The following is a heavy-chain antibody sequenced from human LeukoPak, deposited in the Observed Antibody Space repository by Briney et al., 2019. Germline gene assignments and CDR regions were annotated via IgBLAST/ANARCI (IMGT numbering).Heavy chain of an antibody. Sequence: GRSLRLSCAASGFTLSNAWMSWVRQAPGKGLEWVGRIKSGGTTDFAAPVKGRFTISRDDSQNTVYLQMNSLKTEDTAVYYCTTADDFWSGYSVDYWGQGTLVTVSS. J-gene: IGHJ4*02. CDR2: IKSGGTT. CDR1: GFTLSNAW. D-gene: IGHD3-3*01. CDR3: TTADDFWSGYSVDY. V-gene: IGHV3-15*01.